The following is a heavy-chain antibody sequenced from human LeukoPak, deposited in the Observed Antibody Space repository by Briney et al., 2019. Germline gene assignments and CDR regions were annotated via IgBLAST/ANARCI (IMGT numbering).Heavy chain of an antibody. Sequence: ASVKVSCKASGGTFSSYAISWVRQAPGQGLEWMGWINPDNGGTNYAQKFQGRVTMTRDMSISTAYMELSRLRSDDTAVYYCARDPSNSGYDYFYYFDYWGQGTLVTVSS. D-gene: IGHD5-12*01. V-gene: IGHV1-2*02. CDR3: ARDPSNSGYDYFYYFDY. J-gene: IGHJ4*02. CDR2: INPDNGGT. CDR1: GGTFSSYA.